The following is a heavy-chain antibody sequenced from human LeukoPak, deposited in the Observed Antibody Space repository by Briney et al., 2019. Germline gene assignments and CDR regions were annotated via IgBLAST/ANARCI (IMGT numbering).Heavy chain of an antibody. CDR3: ARTHYFGSGSYYWVYFDY. Sequence: PSETLSLTCGVSGYSITSGYYWGWIRPPPGKGLEWIGSIFDSANTYYNPSLKSRVTLSVDMSKNQFSLKLSSVTAADTAVYYCARTHYFGSGSYYWVYFDYWGQGSLVTVSS. CDR2: IFDSANT. CDR1: GYSITSGYY. V-gene: IGHV4-38-2*01. J-gene: IGHJ4*02. D-gene: IGHD3-10*01.